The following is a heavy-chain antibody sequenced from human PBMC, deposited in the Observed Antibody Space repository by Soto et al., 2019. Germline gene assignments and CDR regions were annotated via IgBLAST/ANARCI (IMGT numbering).Heavy chain of an antibody. Sequence: QVQLQQWSAGLLKPSETLSLTCAVYGGSFSGYYWSWIRQPPGKGLEWIGEINHSGSTNYNPSLKSRVTISVDTSKNQFSLKLSSVTAADTAVYYCARGRSRSYYVGYFDYWGQGTLVTVSS. V-gene: IGHV4-34*01. J-gene: IGHJ4*02. CDR3: ARGRSRSYYVGYFDY. CDR2: INHSGST. CDR1: GGSFSGYY. D-gene: IGHD1-26*01.